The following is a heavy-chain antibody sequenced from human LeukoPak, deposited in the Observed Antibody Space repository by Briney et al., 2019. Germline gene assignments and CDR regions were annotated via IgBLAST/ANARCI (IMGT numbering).Heavy chain of an antibody. CDR2: IKSDGST. D-gene: IGHD3-22*01. CDR3: ASAPSEIGGYYPEYFRH. J-gene: IGHJ1*01. Sequence: GGSLRLSCAASGFTFSSYWMHWVRQAPGKGLVWVSRIKSDGSTNYADSVKGRFTISRDNAKNTVSLQMNSLRGEDTGVYYCASAPSEIGGYYPEYFRHWGQGPLVAVSS. CDR1: GFTFSSYW. V-gene: IGHV3-74*01.